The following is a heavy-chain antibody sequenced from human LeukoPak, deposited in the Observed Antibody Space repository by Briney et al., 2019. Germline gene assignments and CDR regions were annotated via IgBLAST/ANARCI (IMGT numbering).Heavy chain of an antibody. CDR2: IRSKAYGGTT. V-gene: IGHV3-49*04. J-gene: IGHJ4*02. CDR3: TREVAKGGWFTG. D-gene: IGHD6-19*01. Sequence: PGGSLRLSCTASGFTFGDYAMSWVRQAPGKGLEWVGFIRSKAYGGTTEYAASVKGRFTISRDDSKSIAYLQMNSLKTEDTAVYYCTREVAKGGWFTGWGQGTLVTVSS. CDR1: GFTFGDYA.